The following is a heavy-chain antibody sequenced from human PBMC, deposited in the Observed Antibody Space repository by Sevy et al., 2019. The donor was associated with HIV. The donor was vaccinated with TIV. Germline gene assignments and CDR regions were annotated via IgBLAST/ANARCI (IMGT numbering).Heavy chain of an antibody. V-gene: IGHV3-30-3*01. CDR1: GFTFSSYA. CDR3: ARATQAPYYYDSISYYFDS. D-gene: IGHD3-22*01. J-gene: IGHJ4*02. CDR2: ISYDGSNK. Sequence: GGSLRLSCAASGFTFSSYAMHWVRQAPGKGLEWVAVISYDGSNKYYADSVKGRFTISRDNSKNTLYLQLNSLRAEDTAVYHCARATQAPYYYDSISYYFDSWGQGTLVTVSS.